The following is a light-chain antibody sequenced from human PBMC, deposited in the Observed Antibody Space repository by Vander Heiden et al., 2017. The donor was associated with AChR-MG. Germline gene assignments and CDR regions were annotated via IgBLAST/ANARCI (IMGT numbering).Light chain of an antibody. CDR1: SSDVGGYNY. CDR3: SSYTSSSTPWVV. CDR2: DVS. J-gene: IGLJ2*01. V-gene: IGLV2-14*01. Sequence: QSALTQPASVSGSPGQSLTISCTGTSSDVGGYNYASWYQQHPGKAPKLMIYDVSNRPSGVSNRFSGSKSGNTASLTISGLQAEDEADYYCSSYTSSSTPWVVFGGGTKLTVL.